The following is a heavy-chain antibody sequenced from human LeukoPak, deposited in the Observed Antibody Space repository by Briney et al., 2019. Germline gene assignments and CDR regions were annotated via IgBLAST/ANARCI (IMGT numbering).Heavy chain of an antibody. CDR3: AKDYYGEYYFDY. Sequence: GGSLRLSCAASGFTFSSYAMSWVRQAPGKGLEWVSAISGSGGSTYYADSVKGRFTISRDSSKSTLYLQMNSLRAEDTAVYCCAKDYYGEYYFDYWGQGTLVTVSS. V-gene: IGHV3-23*01. D-gene: IGHD2/OR15-2a*01. CDR1: GFTFSSYA. J-gene: IGHJ4*02. CDR2: ISGSGGST.